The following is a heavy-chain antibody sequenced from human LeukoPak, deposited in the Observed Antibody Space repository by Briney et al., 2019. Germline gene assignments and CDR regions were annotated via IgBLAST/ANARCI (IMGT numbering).Heavy chain of an antibody. CDR3: ARGRGSGSYPSYYYYYYMDV. Sequence: PGGSLRLSCAASGFIFSDHYMDWVRQAPGKGLEWVGRIRHRADGNTTEYAASVKGRFTISRDDSKNSLYLQMNSLKTEDTAVYYCARGRGSGSYPSYYYYYYMDVWGKGTTVTVSS. V-gene: IGHV3-72*01. CDR1: GFIFSDHY. J-gene: IGHJ6*03. CDR2: IRHRADGNTT. D-gene: IGHD3-10*01.